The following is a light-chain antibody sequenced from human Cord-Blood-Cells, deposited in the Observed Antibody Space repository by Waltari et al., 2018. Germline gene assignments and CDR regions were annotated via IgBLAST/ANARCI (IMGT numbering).Light chain of an antibody. J-gene: IGKJ1*01. V-gene: IGKV1-5*03. CDR2: KAS. CDR3: QQYNSYSRT. Sequence: DIQMTQSPSTLSASVVDRVTITCRASQSISSWLAWYQQKPGKAPKLLIYKASSLESGVPSRFSGSGSGTEFTLTISSLQPDDVATYYCQQYNSYSRTFGQGTKVEIK. CDR1: QSISSW.